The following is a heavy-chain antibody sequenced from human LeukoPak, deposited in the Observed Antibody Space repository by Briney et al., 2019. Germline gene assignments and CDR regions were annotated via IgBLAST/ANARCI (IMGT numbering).Heavy chain of an antibody. CDR3: TSHYCSGGSCSTC. J-gene: IGHJ4*02. D-gene: IGHD2-15*01. Sequence: QSGGSLRLSCAASGFSFSGSAMHWVRQASGKGLEWVGRIRSKANSYATAYAASVKGRFTISRDDSKNTAYLQMNSLKTEDTAVYYCTSHYCSGGSCSTCWGQGTLVTVSS. CDR2: IRSKANSYAT. V-gene: IGHV3-73*01. CDR1: GFSFSGSA.